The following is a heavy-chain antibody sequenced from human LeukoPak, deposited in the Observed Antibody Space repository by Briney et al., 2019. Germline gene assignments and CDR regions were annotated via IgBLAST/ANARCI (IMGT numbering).Heavy chain of an antibody. J-gene: IGHJ4*02. CDR1: GFTFSTYW. CDR2: INQDASEI. D-gene: IGHD2-21*02. Sequence: GGSLRLSCAASGFTFSTYWINWYRQAPGKGLEWVGNINQDASEINYVDSVRGRFTISRDNAKNSLHLQMNSLRAEDTAVYYCATDRDDSDWQKRFDSWGQGTLVTVSS. CDR3: ATDRDDSDWQKRFDS. V-gene: IGHV3-7*01.